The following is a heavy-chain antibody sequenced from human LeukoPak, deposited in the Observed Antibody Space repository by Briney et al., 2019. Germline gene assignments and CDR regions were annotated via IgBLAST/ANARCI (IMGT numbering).Heavy chain of an antibody. CDR1: GYTFTSYD. D-gene: IGHD3-22*01. Sequence: ASVKVSCKASGYTFTSYDVNWVRQATGQGLEWMGWVSPNSANTTYAQKFQGRVTMTRNTSISTAYMELSSLRSEDTAVYYCAIKLSSGGYWGQGTLVTVSS. CDR3: AIKLSSGGY. J-gene: IGHJ4*02. V-gene: IGHV1-8*01. CDR2: VSPNSANT.